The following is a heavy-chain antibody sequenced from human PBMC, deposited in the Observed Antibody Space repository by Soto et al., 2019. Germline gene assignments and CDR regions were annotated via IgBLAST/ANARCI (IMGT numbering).Heavy chain of an antibody. CDR1: GGPMTSGAYY. V-gene: IGHV4-61*02. Sequence: PSETLSLTCSVSGGPMTSGAYYWSWIRQPPGEGLEWIGRIYTSGSTNYNPSLKSRVTMSVDTSKNQFSLKLSSVTAADTAVYYCARENYDFWSGDPGYYYGMDVWGQGTTVTVSS. J-gene: IGHJ6*02. CDR3: ARENYDFWSGDPGYYYGMDV. CDR2: IYTSGST. D-gene: IGHD3-3*01.